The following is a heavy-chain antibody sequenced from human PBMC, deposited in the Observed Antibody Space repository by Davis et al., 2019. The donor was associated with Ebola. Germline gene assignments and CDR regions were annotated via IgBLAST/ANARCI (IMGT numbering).Heavy chain of an antibody. CDR1: SYTFTGYY. CDR2: INPHTGAT. D-gene: IGHD5-18*01. V-gene: IGHV1-2*06. J-gene: IGHJ4*02. Sequence: SVPVSCKASSYTFTGYYIHWVRQAPGQGLEWMGRINPHTGATDFAQKFQGRVTMNRDPSISTAYMELSRLGPDDTAVYFCARDSTGRGYTYGPPKFDYWGQGTLVTVSS. CDR3: ARDSTGRGYTYGPPKFDY.